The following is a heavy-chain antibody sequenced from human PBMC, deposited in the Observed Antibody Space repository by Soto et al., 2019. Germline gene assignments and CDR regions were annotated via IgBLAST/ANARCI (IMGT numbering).Heavy chain of an antibody. V-gene: IGHV3-30-3*01. CDR1: GFTFSSYA. CDR2: ISYDGSNK. J-gene: IGHJ4*02. D-gene: IGHD3-16*01. Sequence: PGGSLRLSCAASGFTFSSYAMHWVRQAPGKGLEWVAVISYDGSNKYYADSVKGRFTISRDNSKNTLYLQMNSLRAEDTAVYYGARGGGLQSDYFDDWGQGTLVTVSS. CDR3: ARGGGLQSDYFDD.